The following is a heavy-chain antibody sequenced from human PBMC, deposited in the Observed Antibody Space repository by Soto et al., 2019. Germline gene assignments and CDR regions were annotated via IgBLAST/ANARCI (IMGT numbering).Heavy chain of an antibody. V-gene: IGHV1-69*13. Sequence: SVKVSCKASGYTFTSYGISWVRQAPGQGLEWMGGIIPIFGTANYAQKFQGRVTITADESTSTAYMELSSLRSEDTAVYYCARGGAAPRYSYGSYYFDYWGQGTLVTVSS. CDR1: GYTFTSYG. CDR2: IIPIFGTA. J-gene: IGHJ4*02. CDR3: ARGGAAPRYSYGSYYFDY. D-gene: IGHD5-18*01.